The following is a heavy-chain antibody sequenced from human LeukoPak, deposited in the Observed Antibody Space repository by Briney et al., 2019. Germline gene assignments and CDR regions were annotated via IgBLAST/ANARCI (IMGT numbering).Heavy chain of an antibody. CDR1: GFTVSSNY. J-gene: IGHJ4*02. D-gene: IGHD3-9*01. CDR2: IYSGGSA. CDR3: ARDLGYYDILTGYQH. Sequence: GGSLRLSCAASGFTVSSNYMSWVRQAPGKGLEWVSVIYSGGSAYYADSAKGRFTISRDNSKNTLYLQMNSLRAEDTAVYYCARDLGYYDILTGYQHWGQGTLVTVSS. V-gene: IGHV3-66*01.